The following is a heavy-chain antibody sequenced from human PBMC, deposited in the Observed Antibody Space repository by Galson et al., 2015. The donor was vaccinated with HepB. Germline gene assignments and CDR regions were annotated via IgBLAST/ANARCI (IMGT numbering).Heavy chain of an antibody. CDR2: ISCNGGST. J-gene: IGHJ4*02. D-gene: IGHD4-11*01. Sequence: SLRLSCAASGFTFSSSPMTWVRQAPGKGLEWVSAISCNGGSTFYADSVKGRFTIYRDNSKNTLYLQMDSLRAEETAVYYCAKASRDSNYYFDCWGQGTLVTVSS. V-gene: IGHV3-23*01. CDR1: GFTFSSSP. CDR3: AKASRDSNYYFDC.